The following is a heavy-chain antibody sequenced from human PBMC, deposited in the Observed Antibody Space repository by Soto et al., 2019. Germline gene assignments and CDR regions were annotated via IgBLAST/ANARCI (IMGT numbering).Heavy chain of an antibody. J-gene: IGHJ4*02. Sequence: SETLSLTCTVSGGSISSSSYYWGWIRQPPGKGLESIGSIYYSGSTYYNPSLKSRVTISVDTSKNQFSLKLSSVTAADTAVYYCARHNTPIEFDYWGQGTLVTVSS. CDR3: ARHNTPIEFDY. CDR2: IYYSGST. D-gene: IGHD2-2*02. CDR1: GGSISSSSYY. V-gene: IGHV4-39*01.